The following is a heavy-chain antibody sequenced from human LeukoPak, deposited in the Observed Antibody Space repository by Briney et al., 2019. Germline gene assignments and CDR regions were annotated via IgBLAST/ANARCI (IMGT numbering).Heavy chain of an antibody. Sequence: PGRSLRLSCAASGFTFSSYAMHWVRPAPGKGLEWVAVISYDGSNKYYADSVKGRFTISRDNSKNTLYLQMNSLRAEDTAVYYCARGGNLYYYGSGAAGYYMDVWGKGTTVTVSS. CDR3: ARGGNLYYYGSGAAGYYMDV. CDR1: GFTFSSYA. V-gene: IGHV3-30*04. J-gene: IGHJ6*03. CDR2: ISYDGSNK. D-gene: IGHD3-10*01.